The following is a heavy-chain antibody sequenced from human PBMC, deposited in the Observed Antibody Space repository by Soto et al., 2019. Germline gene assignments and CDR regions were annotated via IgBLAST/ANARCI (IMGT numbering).Heavy chain of an antibody. V-gene: IGHV3-74*01. Sequence: EVQLVESGGGLVQPGGSLRLSCAASGFTFSSYWMHWVRQAPGKGLVWVSRINSDGSTISYADSVRGRFTISRDNAKNTLDLLMNSLRAEDTAVYYCARVVIGAYLFDSWGQGTLVTVSS. J-gene: IGHJ4*02. D-gene: IGHD3-10*01. CDR3: ARVVIGAYLFDS. CDR1: GFTFSSYW. CDR2: INSDGSTI.